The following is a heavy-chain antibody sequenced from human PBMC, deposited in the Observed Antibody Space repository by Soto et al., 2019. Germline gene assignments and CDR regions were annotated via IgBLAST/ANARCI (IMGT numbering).Heavy chain of an antibody. Sequence: GASVKVSCKASGGTFSSYAISWVRQAPGQGLEWMGGIIPIFGTANYAQKFQGRVTITADESTSTAYMELSSLRSEDTAVYYCARDLAGGSGSYYLGGFDYWGQGTLVTVSS. V-gene: IGHV1-69*13. J-gene: IGHJ4*02. CDR3: ARDLAGGSGSYYLGGFDY. CDR1: GGTFSSYA. D-gene: IGHD3-10*01. CDR2: IIPIFGTA.